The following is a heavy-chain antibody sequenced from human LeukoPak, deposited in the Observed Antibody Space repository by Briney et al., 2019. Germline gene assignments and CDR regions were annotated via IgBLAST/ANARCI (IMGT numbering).Heavy chain of an antibody. CDR2: ISYDGSNK. CDR1: GFTFSSYA. Sequence: GGSLRLSCAASGFTFSSYAMHWVRQAPGKGLEWVAVISYDGSNKYYADSVKGRFTISRDNSKNTLYLQMNSLRAEDTAVYYCARESLETYYYDSSGYSPLGYWGQRTLVTVSS. CDR3: ARESLETYYYDSSGYSPLGY. D-gene: IGHD3-22*01. V-gene: IGHV3-30-3*01. J-gene: IGHJ4*02.